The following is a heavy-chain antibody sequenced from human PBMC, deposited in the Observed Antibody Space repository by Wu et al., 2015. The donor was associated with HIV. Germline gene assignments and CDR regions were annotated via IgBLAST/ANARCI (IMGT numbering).Heavy chain of an antibody. J-gene: IGHJ4*02. Sequence: QVRLVQSGDEVKKPGASVRVSCKASGYLFTHYGVTWVRLAPGQGLEWVGWVSAYDGRTNYAQNLQGRVTMTTDSHTETAYMELKSLTSDDTAVYFCARGGHCTQGVCYHLEYWGQGTLVTVSS. CDR1: GYLFTHYG. V-gene: IGHV1-18*01. CDR3: ARGGHCTQGVCYHLEY. D-gene: IGHD2-8*01. CDR2: VSAYDGRT.